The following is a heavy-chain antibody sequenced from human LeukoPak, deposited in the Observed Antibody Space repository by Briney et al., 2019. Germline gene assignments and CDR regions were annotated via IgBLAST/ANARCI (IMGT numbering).Heavy chain of an antibody. CDR3: AKDALSSRLTDDPFGWFDP. J-gene: IGHJ5*02. CDR2: ISGSGDST. Sequence: GGSLRLSCAASGFTFSSYAMSWVRQAPGKGLEWVSTISGSGDSTYYADSVKGRFTISRDNSKTTVYLQMNSLRAEDTAVYYCAKDALSSRLTDDPFGWFDPWGQGTLVTVSS. V-gene: IGHV3-23*01. D-gene: IGHD6-13*01. CDR1: GFTFSSYA.